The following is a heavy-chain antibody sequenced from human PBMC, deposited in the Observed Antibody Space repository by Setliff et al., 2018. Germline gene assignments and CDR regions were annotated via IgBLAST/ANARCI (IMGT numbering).Heavy chain of an antibody. CDR3: LRIRLVPHGHS. CDR2: IYTRGST. J-gene: IGHJ4*02. CDR1: GGSISEPNYY. Sequence: SETLSLTCTVSGGSISEPNYYWSWIRQPVGKGLEWMGHIYTRGSTNYNPSLRTRVSISVDTSKNHFSLRLSSVTAADTAVYYCLRIRLVPHGHSWGQGTLVTVSS. D-gene: IGHD2-15*01. V-gene: IGHV4-61*09.